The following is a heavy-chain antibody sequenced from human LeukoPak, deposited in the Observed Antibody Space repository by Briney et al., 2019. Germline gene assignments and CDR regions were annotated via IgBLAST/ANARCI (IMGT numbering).Heavy chain of an antibody. CDR3: ARLLRGCRDTPMVTMIVVRAKSGAFDI. J-gene: IGHJ3*02. CDR2: INHSGST. D-gene: IGHD3-22*01. Sequence: SETLSLTCAVYGGSFSGYYWSWIRQPPGKGLEWIGEINHSGSTNYNPSLKSRVTISVDTSKNQLSLKLSSVTAADTAVYYCARLLRGCRDTPMVTMIVVRAKSGAFDIWGQGTMVTVSS. CDR1: GGSFSGYY. V-gene: IGHV4-34*01.